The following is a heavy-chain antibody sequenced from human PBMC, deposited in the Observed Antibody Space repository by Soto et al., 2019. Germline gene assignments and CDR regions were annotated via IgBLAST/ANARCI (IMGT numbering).Heavy chain of an antibody. CDR2: IIPIFGTA. Sequence: QVQLVQSGAEVKKPGSSVKVSCKASGGTFSSYAISWVRQAPGQGLEWMGGIIPIFGTANYAQKFQGRVTITADESTSTDYMELSSLRSEDTAVYYCARERVLMVYAIGNWFDPWGQGTLVTVSS. D-gene: IGHD2-8*01. CDR3: ARERVLMVYAIGNWFDP. J-gene: IGHJ5*02. V-gene: IGHV1-69*12. CDR1: GGTFSSYA.